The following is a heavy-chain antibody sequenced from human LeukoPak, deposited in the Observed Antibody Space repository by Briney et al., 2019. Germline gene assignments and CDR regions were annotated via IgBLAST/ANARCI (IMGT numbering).Heavy chain of an antibody. CDR3: ARDGYSSGWYTGSDY. V-gene: IGHV3-21*01. J-gene: IGHJ4*02. Sequence: GGSLRLSCAASGFTFSSYSMNWVRQAPGKGLEWVSSISSSSNYIYYADSVKGRFTISRDNAKNSLYLQMNSLRAEDTAVYYCARDGYSSGWYTGSDYWGQGTLVTVSS. CDR2: ISSSSNYI. D-gene: IGHD6-19*01. CDR1: GFTFSSYS.